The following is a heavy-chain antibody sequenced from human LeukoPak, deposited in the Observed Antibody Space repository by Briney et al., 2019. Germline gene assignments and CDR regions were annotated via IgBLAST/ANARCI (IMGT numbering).Heavy chain of an antibody. Sequence: GGSLRLSCAASGVTFSDYYMSWIRQAPGKGLEWVSYISSSSIYTNYADSVKGRFTLSRDNAKKSLFLQMNRLRAEDTAVYYCARVSGAYSFDYWGQGTLVTVSS. CDR3: ARVSGAYSFDY. V-gene: IGHV3-11*05. CDR1: GVTFSDYY. J-gene: IGHJ4*02. CDR2: ISSSSIYT.